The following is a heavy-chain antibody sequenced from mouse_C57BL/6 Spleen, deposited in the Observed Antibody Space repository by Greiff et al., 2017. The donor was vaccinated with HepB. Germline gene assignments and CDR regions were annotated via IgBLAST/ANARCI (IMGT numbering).Heavy chain of an antibody. J-gene: IGHJ3*01. D-gene: IGHD2-3*01. CDR3: TRGADGYSFAWFAY. Sequence: EVQLVESGEGLVKPGGSLKLSCAASGFTFSSYAMSWVRQTPEKRLEWVAYISSGGDYIYYADTVKGRFTISRDNARNTLYLQMSGLKSEDTAMYYCTRGADGYSFAWFAYWGQGTLVTVSA. V-gene: IGHV5-9-1*02. CDR1: GFTFSSYA. CDR2: ISSGGDYI.